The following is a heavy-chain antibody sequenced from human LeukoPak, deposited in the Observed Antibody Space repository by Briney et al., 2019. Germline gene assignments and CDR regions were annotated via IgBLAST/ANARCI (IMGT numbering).Heavy chain of an antibody. Sequence: ASVNVSCKASGGTFSSYAISWVRQAPGQGLEWMGWISAYNGNTNYAQKLQGRVTMTTDTSTSTAYMELRSLRSDDTAVYYCARDPYSSGWYGDYWGQGTLVTVSS. D-gene: IGHD6-19*01. J-gene: IGHJ4*02. CDR3: ARDPYSSGWYGDY. V-gene: IGHV1-18*01. CDR2: ISAYNGNT. CDR1: GGTFSSYA.